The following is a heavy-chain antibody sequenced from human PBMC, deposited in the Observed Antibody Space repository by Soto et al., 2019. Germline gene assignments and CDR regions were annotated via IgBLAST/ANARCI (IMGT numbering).Heavy chain of an antibody. CDR2: IYYSGST. CDR1: GGSISSYY. J-gene: IGHJ4*02. CDR3: VSGYYDYIWGSYRLDY. Sequence: SETLSLTCTVSGGSISSYYWSWIRQPPGKGLEWIGYIYYSGSTNYNPSLKSRVTISVDTSNNQFSLKLSSVTAADTAVYYCVSGYYDYIWGSYRLDYWGQGTLVTVSS. V-gene: IGHV4-59*01. D-gene: IGHD3-16*02.